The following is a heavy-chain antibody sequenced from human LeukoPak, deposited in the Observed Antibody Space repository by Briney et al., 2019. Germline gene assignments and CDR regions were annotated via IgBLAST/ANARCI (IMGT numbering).Heavy chain of an antibody. CDR3: AKDYCSGGSCYSPQGYFDY. J-gene: IGHJ4*02. Sequence: PGGSLRLSCAASGFTFSSYAMSWVRQAPGKGLEWVSAISGSGGSTCYADSVKGRFTISRDNSKNTLYLQMNSLRAGDTAVYYCAKDYCSGGSCYSPQGYFDYWGQGTLVTVSS. V-gene: IGHV3-23*01. CDR1: GFTFSSYA. CDR2: ISGSGGST. D-gene: IGHD2-15*01.